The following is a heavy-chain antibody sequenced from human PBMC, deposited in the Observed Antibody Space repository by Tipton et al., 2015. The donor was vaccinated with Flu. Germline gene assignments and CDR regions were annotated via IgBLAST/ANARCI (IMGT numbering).Heavy chain of an antibody. CDR1: GYTFTSYA. Sequence: QLVQSGEEVKKPGASVKVSCKASGYTFTSYAISWVRQAPGQGLEWMGWISANNGNTNYARKVQGRVTMTTDTSTSTAYMELRSLRSDDTAIYYCARDGESTYYDILSAYRYGMDVWGQGTTVSVSS. J-gene: IGHJ6*02. V-gene: IGHV1-18*01. D-gene: IGHD3-9*01. CDR3: ARDGESTYYDILSAYRYGMDV. CDR2: ISANNGNT.